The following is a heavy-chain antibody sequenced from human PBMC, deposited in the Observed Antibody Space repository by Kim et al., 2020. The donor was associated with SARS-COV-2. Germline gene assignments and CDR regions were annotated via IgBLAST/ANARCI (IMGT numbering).Heavy chain of an antibody. J-gene: IGHJ4*02. Sequence: YALPLKGRITIKPDTSKNQFSLQLNSVTPEDTAVYYCARDRQRAGTGVDYWGQGTLVTVSS. CDR3: ARDRQRAGTGVDY. V-gene: IGHV6-1*01. D-gene: IGHD6-19*01.